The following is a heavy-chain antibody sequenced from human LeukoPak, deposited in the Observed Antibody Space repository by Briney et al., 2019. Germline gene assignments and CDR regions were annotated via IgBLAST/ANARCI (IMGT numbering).Heavy chain of an antibody. V-gene: IGHV1-2*02. D-gene: IGHD5-18*01. CDR3: ARTPDEGYSYGYRHYCYYIDI. J-gene: IGHJ6*03. Sequence: GAGVLFSCTDWRYIVTGYYVDWVRRPTRQGLEWMGWINPNSGGTNYAQKFQGRVTMTRDTSISTAYLQWSSLKASNTAMYYCARTPDEGYSYGYRHYCYYIDIWGKGTTVTDSS. CDR1: RYIVTGYY. CDR2: INPNSGGT.